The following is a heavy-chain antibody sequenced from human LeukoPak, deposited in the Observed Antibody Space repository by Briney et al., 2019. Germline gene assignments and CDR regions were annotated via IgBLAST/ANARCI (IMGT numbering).Heavy chain of an antibody. V-gene: IGHV4-34*01. D-gene: IGHD6-6*01. Sequence: PSETLSLTCAVYGGSFSGYYWSWIRQPPGKGLEWIGEINHSGSTNYNPSLKSRVTISVDTSKNQFSLKLSSVTAADTAVYYCARGERLVRFWTSDSVYWFDPWGQGTLVTVSS. J-gene: IGHJ5*02. CDR1: GGSFSGYY. CDR2: INHSGST. CDR3: ARGERLVRFWTSDSVYWFDP.